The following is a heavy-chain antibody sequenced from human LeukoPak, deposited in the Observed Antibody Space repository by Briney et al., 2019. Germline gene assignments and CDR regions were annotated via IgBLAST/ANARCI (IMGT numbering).Heavy chain of an antibody. D-gene: IGHD3-22*01. Sequence: LTXXXSGFXLSTSGVGXGWIRQPPGKALEWLALIYWDDEKRYSPSLKSRLTITKDTSKNQVVLTMTNMDPVDTATYYCAHTADKIFDYWGQGTLVTVSP. CDR3: AHTADKIFDY. CDR2: IYWDDEK. J-gene: IGHJ4*02. V-gene: IGHV2-5*02. CDR1: GFXLSTSGVG.